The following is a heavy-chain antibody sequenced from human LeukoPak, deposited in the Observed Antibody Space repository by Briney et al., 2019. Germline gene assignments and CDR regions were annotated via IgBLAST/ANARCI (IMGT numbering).Heavy chain of an antibody. CDR3: ARDGSGNSNYFDY. D-gene: IGHD3-10*01. CDR2: IYDSGDT. Sequence: SETLSLTCTVSGGSISSYYWSWIRQPPGQGLEWIVYIYDSGDTNYNPSLKSRVTISIDTSKNQFSLKLSSVTAADTAVYYCARDGSGNSNYFDYWGQGTLVTVSS. CDR1: GGSISSYY. V-gene: IGHV4-59*12. J-gene: IGHJ4*02.